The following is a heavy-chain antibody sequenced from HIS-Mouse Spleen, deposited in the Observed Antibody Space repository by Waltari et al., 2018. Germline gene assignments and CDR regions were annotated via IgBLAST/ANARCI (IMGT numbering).Heavy chain of an antibody. CDR3: ARHEGQQLVTSLFDY. Sequence: QLQLQESGPGLVKPSETLSLTCTVSGGSISSSSYYWGCGRPPPRKGLEWIGSIYYSGSTYYNPSLKSRVTISVDTSKNQFSLKLSSVTAADTAVYYCARHEGQQLVTSLFDYWGQGTLVTVSS. J-gene: IGHJ4*02. V-gene: IGHV4-39*01. CDR2: IYYSGST. D-gene: IGHD6-13*01. CDR1: GGSISSSSYY.